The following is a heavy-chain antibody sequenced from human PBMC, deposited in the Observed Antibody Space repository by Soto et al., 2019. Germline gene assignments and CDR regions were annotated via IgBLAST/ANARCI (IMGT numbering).Heavy chain of an antibody. J-gene: IGHJ4*02. D-gene: IGHD6-13*01. Sequence: QVQQVQSGAEVKKPGASVKVSCKASRYTFTSYGISWVRQAPGQGLEWMGWISAYNGNTNYAQKLQGRVTMTTDTSTSTAYMELRSLSSDDTAVYYCARDLALFIAAAGPQGDYWGQGTLVTVSS. V-gene: IGHV1-18*01. CDR1: RYTFTSYG. CDR3: ARDLALFIAAAGPQGDY. CDR2: ISAYNGNT.